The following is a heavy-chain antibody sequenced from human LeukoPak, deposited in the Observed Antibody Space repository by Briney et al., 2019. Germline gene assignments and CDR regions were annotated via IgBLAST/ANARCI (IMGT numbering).Heavy chain of an antibody. CDR3: ARTSCPGSSSCPFDY. Sequence: SETLSLTCTLSGVSISSSNYYWAWIRQPPGKGLEWTGSIYYSGGTYYNPSLKSRVTISVDTSKNQFSLKLSSVTAADTAVYYCARTSCPGSSSCPFDYWGQGTLVTVSS. CDR1: GVSISSSNYY. J-gene: IGHJ4*02. CDR2: IYYSGGT. D-gene: IGHD6-13*01. V-gene: IGHV4-39*07.